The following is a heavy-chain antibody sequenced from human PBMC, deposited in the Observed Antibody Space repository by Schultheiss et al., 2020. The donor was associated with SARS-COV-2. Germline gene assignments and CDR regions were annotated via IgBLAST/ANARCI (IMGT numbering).Heavy chain of an antibody. J-gene: IGHJ5*02. CDR3: AIEGVLKGFDP. D-gene: IGHD2-15*01. CDR2: TSYDGSDK. V-gene: IGHV3-30*03. CDR1: GFTFSSYW. Sequence: GGSLRLSCAASGFTFSSYWMHWVRQAPGKGLEWVALTSYDGSDKYYADSVKGRFTISRDNSKSTMYLQMNSLRAEDTAVYYCAIEGVLKGFDPWGQGILVTVSS.